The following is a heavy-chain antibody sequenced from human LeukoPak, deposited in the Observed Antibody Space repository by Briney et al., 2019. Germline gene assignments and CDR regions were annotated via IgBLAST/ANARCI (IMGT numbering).Heavy chain of an antibody. V-gene: IGHV4-34*01. D-gene: IGHD3-3*01. CDR1: GGSSSGYY. CDR2: INHSGST. CDR3: ARGGPSCFDFWSGTTQYYFDY. J-gene: IGHJ4*02. Sequence: SETLSLTCAVYGGSSSGYYWSWIRQPPRKGLEWIGEINHSGSTNYNPPLKSRVTISADTSKTQFSLKLSSVTAAETAVYYCARGGPSCFDFWSGTTQYYFDYWGQGTSGHRLL.